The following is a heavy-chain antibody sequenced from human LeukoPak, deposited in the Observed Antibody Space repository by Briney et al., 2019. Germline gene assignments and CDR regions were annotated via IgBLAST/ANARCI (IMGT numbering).Heavy chain of an antibody. J-gene: IGHJ4*02. CDR2: INPNSGGT. D-gene: IGHD5-12*01. V-gene: IGHV1-2*02. Sequence: GASVKVSCKASGYTFTGYYVHWVRQAPGQGLAWMGWINPNSGGTNYAQKFQGRVTMTRDTSISTAYMELSRLRSDDTALYYCARGGLSGYHLLVDYWGQGTLITVSS. CDR3: ARGGLSGYHLLVDY. CDR1: GYTFTGYY.